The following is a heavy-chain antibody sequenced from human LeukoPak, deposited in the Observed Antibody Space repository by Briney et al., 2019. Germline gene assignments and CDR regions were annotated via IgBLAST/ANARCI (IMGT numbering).Heavy chain of an antibody. V-gene: IGHV1-18*01. J-gene: IGHJ6*02. D-gene: IGHD3-10*01. CDR2: ISAYNGNT. CDR1: GYTFTSYG. CDR3: ARDLLDGEWLTYYYYGMDV. Sequence: ASVKVSCKASGYTFTSYGISWVRQAPGQGLEWMGWISAYNGNTNYAQKLQGRVTMTTETSTSTAYMELRSLRSDDTAVYYCARDLLDGEWLTYYYYGMDVWGQGTTVTVSS.